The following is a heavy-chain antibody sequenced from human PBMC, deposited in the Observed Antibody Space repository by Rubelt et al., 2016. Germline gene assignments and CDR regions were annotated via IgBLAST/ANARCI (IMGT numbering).Heavy chain of an antibody. V-gene: IGHV3-23*01. Sequence: GGALVQPGGSLRLSCAASEFSFRTYAMTWVRQAPGKGLEGVSGIRADSSYIDYADSVKGRFTISRDNSRGTLYLQMNSLRAEDTAVYYCAKGTEGISFGALAVPFDSWGQGSLVTVSS. CDR1: EFSFRTYA. CDR2: IRADSSYI. D-gene: IGHD3-16*01. CDR3: AKGTEGISFGALAVPFDS. J-gene: IGHJ4*02.